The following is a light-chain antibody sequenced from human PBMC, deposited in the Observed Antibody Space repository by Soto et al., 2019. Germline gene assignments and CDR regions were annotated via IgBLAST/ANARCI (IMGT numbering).Light chain of an antibody. CDR3: SSYTSSSTLV. CDR1: SSGVGGYNY. J-gene: IGLJ1*01. Sequence: QSVLTQPASVSGSPGQSITISRTGTSSGVGGYNYVSWYQQHPGKAPKLMIYEVSNRPSGVSNRFSGSKSGNTASLTISGLQAEDEADYYCSSYTSSSTLVFGTGTKVTVL. CDR2: EVS. V-gene: IGLV2-14*01.